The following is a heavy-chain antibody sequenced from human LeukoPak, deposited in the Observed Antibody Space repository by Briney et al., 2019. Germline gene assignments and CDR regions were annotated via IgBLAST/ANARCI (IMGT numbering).Heavy chain of an antibody. Sequence: GGSLRLSCAAPGFNFSSYGMHWVRQAPAKGLERVAFIRYDGSNKYYADSVEGRFAISRDNSKNTLYLRMNSLRAEDTAIYYCAKRIVVVVAATYYWGQGTLVTVSS. J-gene: IGHJ4*02. CDR1: GFNFSSYG. CDR3: AKRIVVVVAATYY. CDR2: IRYDGSNK. D-gene: IGHD2-15*01. V-gene: IGHV3-30*02.